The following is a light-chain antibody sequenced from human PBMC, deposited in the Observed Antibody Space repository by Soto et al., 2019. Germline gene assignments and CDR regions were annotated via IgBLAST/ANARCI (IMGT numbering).Light chain of an antibody. CDR1: QSISNT. CDR2: DAS. Sequence: ATQLTQFPSSLSASVGDRVTITCRASQSISNTVAWYQQKPGKPPKLVIYDASTLGGGVPSRFSGSRSATDFILTISSLQPEDFATYYCQHFNSYPLTFGGGTKVDIK. J-gene: IGKJ4*01. V-gene: IGKV1-13*02. CDR3: QHFNSYPLT.